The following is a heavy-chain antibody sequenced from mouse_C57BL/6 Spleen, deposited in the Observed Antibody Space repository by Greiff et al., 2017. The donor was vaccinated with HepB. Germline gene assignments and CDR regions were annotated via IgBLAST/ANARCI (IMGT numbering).Heavy chain of an antibody. CDR2: IWSGGST. CDR3: ARNPPLYYGSRDYAMDY. V-gene: IGHV2-2*01. J-gene: IGHJ4*01. D-gene: IGHD1-1*01. Sequence: QVQLQQSGPGLVQPSQSLSITCTVSGFSLTSYGVHWVRQSPGKGLEWLGVIWSGGSTDYNAAFISRLSISKDNSKSQVFFKMNSLQADDTAIYYCARNPPLYYGSRDYAMDYWGQGTSVTVSS. CDR1: GFSLTSYG.